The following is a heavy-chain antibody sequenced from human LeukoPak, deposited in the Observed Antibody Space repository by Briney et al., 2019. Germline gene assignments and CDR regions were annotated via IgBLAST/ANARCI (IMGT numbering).Heavy chain of an antibody. Sequence: PGGSLRLSCTSSSFTLGDWYMSWIRQAPGKGLEWVSYISNSGYSTHYADSVKGRFTVSRDNAKNSLFLQMDSLRAEDTAVYYCAKEPSYDYAAYFDYWGQGTLVTVSS. D-gene: IGHD3-16*01. CDR2: ISNSGYST. V-gene: IGHV3-11*01. CDR1: SFTLGDWY. J-gene: IGHJ4*02. CDR3: AKEPSYDYAAYFDY.